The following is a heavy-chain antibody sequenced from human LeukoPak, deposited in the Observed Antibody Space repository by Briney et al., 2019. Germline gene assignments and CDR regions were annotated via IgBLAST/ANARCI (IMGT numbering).Heavy chain of an antibody. CDR2: IRSKAYGGTT. CDR1: GFTFGYYA. CDR3: TRRVLRYLSRFAL. V-gene: IGHV3-49*04. D-gene: IGHD3-9*01. Sequence: PGGSLRLSCTASGFTFGYYAMNWVRQAPGKGLEWVGFIRSKAYGGTTEYAASVKGRFTISRDDSKSIAYLQMNSLKTEDTAVYYCTRRVLRYLSRFALWRQGTLHTVSS. J-gene: IGHJ5*02.